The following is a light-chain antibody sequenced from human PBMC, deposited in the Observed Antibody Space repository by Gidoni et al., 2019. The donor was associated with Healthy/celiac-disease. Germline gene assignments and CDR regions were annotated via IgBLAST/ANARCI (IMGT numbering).Light chain of an antibody. J-gene: IGKJ1*01. V-gene: IGKV1-5*01. CDR2: DAS. CDR3: QQYNSHSVT. Sequence: IQMTQSPSTLSASVGDRVTITCRASQGISSWLAWYQQKPGKAPKLLIYDASSLESGVPSRFSGSGSGTEFTLTISSLQPDDFATYYCQQYNSHSVTFGQGTKVEIK. CDR1: QGISSW.